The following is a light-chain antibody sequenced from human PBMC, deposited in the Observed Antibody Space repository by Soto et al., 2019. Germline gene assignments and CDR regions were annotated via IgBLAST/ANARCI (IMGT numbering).Light chain of an antibody. V-gene: IGLV2-14*01. J-gene: IGLJ1*01. CDR3: SSYTSSSTLYV. CDR2: DVS. Sequence: QSVLTQPASVSGSPGRSITISYTGISSDVGGYNYVSWYQQHPGKAPKLMIYDVSNRPSGVSNRFSGSKSGNTASLTISGLQAEDEAEYYCSSYTSSSTLYVFGTGTKVTVL. CDR1: SSDVGGYNY.